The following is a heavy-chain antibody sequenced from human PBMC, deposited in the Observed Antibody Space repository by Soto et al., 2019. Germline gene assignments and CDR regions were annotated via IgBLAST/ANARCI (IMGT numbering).Heavy chain of an antibody. D-gene: IGHD4-17*01. J-gene: IGHJ5*02. CDR1: GGSISTYY. CDR3: ARDRLHNWFDP. Sequence: SETLSLTCTVSGGSISTYYWSWIRQPPGKGLEWIGYIFYSGSTNYNPSLKSRVTISVDTSKNQFSLKLSSVTAADTAVYYCARDRLHNWFDPWGQGTLVTV. CDR2: IFYSGST. V-gene: IGHV4-59*01.